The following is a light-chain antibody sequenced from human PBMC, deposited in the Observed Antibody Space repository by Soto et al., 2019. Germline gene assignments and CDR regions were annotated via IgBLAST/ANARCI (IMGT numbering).Light chain of an antibody. CDR3: AAWDDSLNAWA. V-gene: IGLV1-44*01. CDR1: SSNIGRNT. CDR2: SSD. Sequence: QSVLTKPPSASGTPGQRVTISCSGSSSNIGRNTVKWYRQLPGTAPKLRIGSSDQRTSGVPDRFSGSQSGTSASLAISGLQSEDEADYICAAWDDSLNAWAFGGGTKVTVL. J-gene: IGLJ3*02.